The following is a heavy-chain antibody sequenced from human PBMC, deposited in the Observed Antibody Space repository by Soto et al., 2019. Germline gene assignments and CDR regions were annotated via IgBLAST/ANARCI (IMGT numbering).Heavy chain of an antibody. Sequence: GGSLRLSCAASGFTFSSYAMSWVRQAPGKGLEWVSAISGSGGSTYYADSVKGRFTISRDNSKNTLYLQMNSLRAEDTAVYYCAKVVTEYCSGGSCYGEYYYYGMDVWGQGTTVTVSS. CDR2: ISGSGGST. CDR3: AKVVTEYCSGGSCYGEYYYYGMDV. J-gene: IGHJ6*02. V-gene: IGHV3-23*01. CDR1: GFTFSSYA. D-gene: IGHD2-15*01.